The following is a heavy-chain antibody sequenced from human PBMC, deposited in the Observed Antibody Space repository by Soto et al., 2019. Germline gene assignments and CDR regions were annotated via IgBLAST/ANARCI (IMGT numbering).Heavy chain of an antibody. D-gene: IGHD6-19*01. CDR1: GFTFSSYS. CDR3: AIIAVAGIKYAFDI. Sequence: GGSLRLSCAASGFTFSSYSMNWVRQAPGKGLEWVSYISSSSSTIYYADSVKGRFTISRDNAKNSLYLQMNSLRAEDTAVYYCAIIAVAGIKYAFDIWGQGTMVTVSS. CDR2: ISSSSSTI. J-gene: IGHJ3*02. V-gene: IGHV3-48*01.